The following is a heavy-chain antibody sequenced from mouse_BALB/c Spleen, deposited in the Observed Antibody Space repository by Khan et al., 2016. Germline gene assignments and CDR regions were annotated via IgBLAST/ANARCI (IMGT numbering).Heavy chain of an antibody. Sequence: VQLQESGPELVKPGASVKMSCKASGYAFTSYYIHWVKQRPGQGLEWIGWNYPGDGMINYNEKFRGRTTLTADKSSSTAYMLLSSLTSEDSAISFSARVYDGYSAWFGYWGQGTLVTVSA. D-gene: IGHD2-3*01. V-gene: IGHV1S56*01. CDR2: NYPGDGMI. CDR1: GYAFTSYY. CDR3: ARVYDGYSAWFGY. J-gene: IGHJ3*01.